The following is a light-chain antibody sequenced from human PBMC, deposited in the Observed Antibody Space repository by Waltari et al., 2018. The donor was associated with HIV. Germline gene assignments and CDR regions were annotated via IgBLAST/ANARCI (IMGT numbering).Light chain of an antibody. CDR1: SSDVGRYNL. Sequence: QSALTQPASVSWSPGQSITISCTGTSSDVGRYNLVSWYQQHPGKAPKRMISSGSKRPSGVSNRFSGSKSGNTASLTISGLQAEDEADYYCCSHAGSSTYVFGTGTKVTVL. CDR3: CSHAGSSTYV. J-gene: IGLJ1*01. V-gene: IGLV2-23*01. CDR2: SGS.